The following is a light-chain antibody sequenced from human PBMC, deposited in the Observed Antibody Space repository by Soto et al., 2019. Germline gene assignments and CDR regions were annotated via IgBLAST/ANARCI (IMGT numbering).Light chain of an antibody. Sequence: QSVLTQSPSASASLGASVKLTCTLSSGHSSYAIAWHQQQPEKGPRYLMKLNSDGSHSRGDGIPDRFSGSSSGAERYLTISRLQSEAEADYYCQTWGTGIHVFGTGTKVTVL. CDR1: SGHSSYA. V-gene: IGLV4-69*01. CDR3: QTWGTGIHV. CDR2: LNSDGSH. J-gene: IGLJ1*01.